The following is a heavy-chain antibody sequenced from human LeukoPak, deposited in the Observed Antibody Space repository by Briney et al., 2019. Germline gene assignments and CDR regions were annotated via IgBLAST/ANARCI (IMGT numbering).Heavy chain of an antibody. CDR2: ISGSTGDT. CDR3: ARDENYGIFFNVDY. V-gene: IGHV1-18*03. D-gene: IGHD4-17*01. J-gene: IGHJ4*02. CDR1: GYSFVLYG. Sequence: GASVKVSCKASGYSFVLYGISWVRQAPGEGPEWMGWISGSTGDTNYAQKFQGRVTMTADTSSSTAYMELRSLRLDDMAVYYCARDENYGIFFNVDYWGQGTLVTVS.